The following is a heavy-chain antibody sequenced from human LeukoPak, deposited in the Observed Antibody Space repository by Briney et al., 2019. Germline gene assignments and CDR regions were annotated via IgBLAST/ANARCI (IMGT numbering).Heavy chain of an antibody. D-gene: IGHD5-12*01. Sequence: SETLSLTCTVSGGSISSSSYYWGWIRQPPGKRLEWVGSVYSSGTTYYNPTLKPRVTISVDTSKNQFSLNLTSVTAADAAVYYCARDLGSSGFDWAPWGQGTLVAVSS. J-gene: IGHJ5*02. CDR3: ARDLGSSGFDWAP. CDR1: GGSISSSSYY. V-gene: IGHV4-39*07. CDR2: VYSSGTT.